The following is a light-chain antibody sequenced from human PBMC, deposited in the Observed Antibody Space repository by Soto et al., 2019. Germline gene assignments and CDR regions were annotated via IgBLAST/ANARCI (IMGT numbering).Light chain of an antibody. Sequence: DIQMTQSPSTLSASVGDRVTITCRASQSVSGWLAWYQQKPGKAPKLLINDASSLESGVPSRFSGSGSGTEFTLTISSLQPDDFATYYCQQYDSYSPYTFGQGTKLEI. CDR3: QQYDSYSPYT. CDR2: DAS. CDR1: QSVSGW. J-gene: IGKJ2*01. V-gene: IGKV1-5*01.